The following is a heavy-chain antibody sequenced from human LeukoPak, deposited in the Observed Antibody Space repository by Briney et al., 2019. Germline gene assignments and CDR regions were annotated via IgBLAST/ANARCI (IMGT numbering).Heavy chain of an antibody. CDR3: ASEAYSSSSRVTYFDY. CDR1: GGTFSSYA. V-gene: IGHV1-46*01. D-gene: IGHD6-6*01. J-gene: IGHJ4*02. Sequence: ASVKVSCKASGGTFSSYAISWVRQAPGQGLEWMGIISPRGGTTNYAQMFQGRVTMTRDTSTSTVYMELSSLRSEDTAIYYCASEAYSSSSRVTYFDYWGQGTLVTVSS. CDR2: ISPRGGTT.